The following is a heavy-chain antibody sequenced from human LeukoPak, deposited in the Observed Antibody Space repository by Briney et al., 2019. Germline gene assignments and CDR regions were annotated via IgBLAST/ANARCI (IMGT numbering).Heavy chain of an antibody. D-gene: IGHD6-13*01. CDR2: IWYDGSNK. J-gene: IGHJ4*02. CDR3: ARDRQQQLVRAYYFDY. V-gene: IGHV3-33*08. Sequence: GGSPRLSCAASGFTFSSYGMHWVRQAPGKGLEWVAVIWYDGSNKYYADSVKGRFTISRDNSKNTLYLQMNSLRAEDTAVYYCARDRQQQLVRAYYFDYWGQGTLVTVSS. CDR1: GFTFSSYG.